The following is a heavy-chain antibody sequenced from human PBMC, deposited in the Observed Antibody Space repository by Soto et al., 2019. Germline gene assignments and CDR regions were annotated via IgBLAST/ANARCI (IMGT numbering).Heavy chain of an antibody. V-gene: IGHV3-53*02. CDR1: GFTISDKY. Sequence: EVQLVETGGGLIQPGGSLRLSCAASGFTISDKYMSWVRQAPGKGLEWVSVINGGGDTLYQGYVKGRFTISRDNSENTLYLQMNNLRAEDTAIYYCVSRLMLPTITTVSWPLDFWGTGTLVTVS. CDR3: VSRLMLPTITTVSWPLDF. J-gene: IGHJ4*02. CDR2: INGGGDT. D-gene: IGHD3-22*01.